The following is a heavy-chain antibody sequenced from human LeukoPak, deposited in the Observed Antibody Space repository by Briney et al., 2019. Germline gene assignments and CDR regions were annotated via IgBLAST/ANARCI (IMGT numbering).Heavy chain of an antibody. J-gene: IGHJ3*02. V-gene: IGHV4-31*03. CDR3: ARGLDHSEAFDI. D-gene: IGHD3-16*01. CDR1: GGSISSGGYY. CDR2: IYYSGST. Sequence: SQTLSLTCTVSGGSISSGGYYWSWIRQHPGKGLEWIGYIYYSGSTYYNPSLKSRVIISVDTSKNQFSLKLSSVTAADTAVYYCARGLDHSEAFDIWGQGTMVIVSS.